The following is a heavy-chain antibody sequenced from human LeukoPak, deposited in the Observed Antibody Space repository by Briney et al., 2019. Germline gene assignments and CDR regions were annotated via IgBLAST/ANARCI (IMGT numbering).Heavy chain of an antibody. V-gene: IGHV1-18*04. D-gene: IGHD6-19*01. CDR3: ARVISVAGTGDY. J-gene: IGHJ4*02. Sequence: ASVKVSCKASSYTFTSYGISWVRQAPGQGLEWMGWISAYNGNTNYAQKLQGRVTMTTDTSTSTAYMELRSLRSDDTAVYYCARVISVAGTGDYWGQGTLVTVSS. CDR1: SYTFTSYG. CDR2: ISAYNGNT.